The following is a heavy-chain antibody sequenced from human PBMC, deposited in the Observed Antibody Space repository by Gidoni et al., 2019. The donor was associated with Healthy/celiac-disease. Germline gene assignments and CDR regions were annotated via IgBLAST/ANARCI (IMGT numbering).Heavy chain of an antibody. CDR1: GGSFSGYY. CDR3: ARGPFVVVPAADLPLPYYFDY. V-gene: IGHV4-34*01. J-gene: IGHJ4*02. D-gene: IGHD2-2*01. CDR2: INHIGST. Sequence: QVQLQQWGAGLLKPSETLSLTCAVYGGSFSGYYWSWIRQPPGKGLEWIGEINHIGSTNYNPSLKSRVTISVDTSKKQFSLKLSSVTAADTAVYYCARGPFVVVPAADLPLPYYFDYWGQGTLVTVSS.